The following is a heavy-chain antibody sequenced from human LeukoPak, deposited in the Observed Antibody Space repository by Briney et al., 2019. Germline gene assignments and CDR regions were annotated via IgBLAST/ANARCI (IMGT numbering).Heavy chain of an antibody. CDR2: IYTSGSTINNPSLKNT. CDR3: ARDTALWTFDI. V-gene: IGHV4-61*02. Sequence: SETLSLTCTVSGGSISSSRYYWTWIRQPAGKGLEWIGRIYTSGSTINNPSLKNTNYNPSLKSRLTMSVDRSKNQFSLKMTSVTAADTAMYYCARDTALWTFDIWGQGTMVTVSS. J-gene: IGHJ3*02. D-gene: IGHD2-21*02. CDR1: GGSISSSRYY.